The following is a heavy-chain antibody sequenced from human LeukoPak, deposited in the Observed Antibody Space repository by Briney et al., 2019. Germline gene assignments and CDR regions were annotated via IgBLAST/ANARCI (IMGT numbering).Heavy chain of an antibody. CDR3: AKYARTIAVAGFDS. CDR1: GFTFSNYA. CDR2: IGGRGEDI. V-gene: IGHV3-23*01. Sequence: GGSLRLSCAASGFTFSNYAMSWVRQAPGKGLEWVSVIGGRGEDIHYAESVEGRFTISRDNSKNTLYLQMNSLRADDTALYYCAKYARTIAVAGFDSWGQGTFVTVTS. D-gene: IGHD6-19*01. J-gene: IGHJ4*02.